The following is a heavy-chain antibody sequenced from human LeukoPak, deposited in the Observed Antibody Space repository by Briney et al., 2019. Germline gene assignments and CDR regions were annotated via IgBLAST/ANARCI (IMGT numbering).Heavy chain of an antibody. V-gene: IGHV3-7*04. D-gene: IGHD6-13*01. CDR3: ARIGYASSSQDY. CDR1: GFIFTNYW. Sequence: GGSLRLSCAASGFIFTNYWMSWVRQALGKGLEWMANIKQDGSEKDYVDSVKGRFTISRDNAKNSVYLQMSSLRVEDTAVYYCARIGYASSSQDYWGQGTLVTVSS. J-gene: IGHJ4*02. CDR2: IKQDGSEK.